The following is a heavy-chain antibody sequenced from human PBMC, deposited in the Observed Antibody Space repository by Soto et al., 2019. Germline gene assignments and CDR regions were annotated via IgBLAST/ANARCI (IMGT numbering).Heavy chain of an antibody. D-gene: IGHD2-8*02. J-gene: IGHJ4*02. Sequence: PSETLSLTCAVSGGSTSISNWWVWVRQPTGKGLEWIGEIYHSGSTNYNPSLKSRVTISVDKSKNQFSLKLSSVTAADTAVYYCARDKITGLFDYWGQGTLVTVS. CDR1: GGSTSISNW. V-gene: IGHV4-4*02. CDR2: IYHSGST. CDR3: ARDKITGLFDY.